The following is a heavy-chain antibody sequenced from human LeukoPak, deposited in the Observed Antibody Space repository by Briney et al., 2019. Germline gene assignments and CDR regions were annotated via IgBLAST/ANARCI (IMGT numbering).Heavy chain of an antibody. J-gene: IGHJ3*02. Sequence: SETLSLTCTVSGGSISSYYWSWIRQSPGKGLEWIGYIYTSGSTNYNPSLKSRVTISVDTSKNQFSLKLSSVTAADTAVYYCARPMVYANDAFDIWGQGTMVTVSS. CDR3: ARPMVYANDAFDI. CDR1: GGSISSYY. CDR2: IYTSGST. D-gene: IGHD2-8*01. V-gene: IGHV4-4*09.